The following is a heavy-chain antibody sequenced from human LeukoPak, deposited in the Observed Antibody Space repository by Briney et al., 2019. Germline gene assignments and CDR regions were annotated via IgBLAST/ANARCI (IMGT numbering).Heavy chain of an antibody. Sequence: SQTLSLTCAISGDSVSSNSAAWNWIRQSPSRGLEWLGRTYYRSNWYNDYAVSVKSRITINPDTSKNQFSLQLNSVTPEDTAVYYCARAKGIAAAGPPYYYYYMDVWGKGTTVTISS. CDR1: GDSVSSNSAA. J-gene: IGHJ6*03. D-gene: IGHD6-13*01. CDR2: TYYRSNWYN. V-gene: IGHV6-1*01. CDR3: ARAKGIAAAGPPYYYYYMDV.